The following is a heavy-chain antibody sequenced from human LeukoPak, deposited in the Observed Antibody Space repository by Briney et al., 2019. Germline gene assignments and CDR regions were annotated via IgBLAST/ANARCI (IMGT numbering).Heavy chain of an antibody. CDR2: IYHSGST. CDR1: GYSISSGYY. J-gene: IGHJ3*02. V-gene: IGHV4-38-2*02. D-gene: IGHD3-10*01. Sequence: PSETLSLTCTASGYSISSGYYWGWIRQPPGKGLEWIGSIYHSGSTYYNPSLKSRLSISLDTSKNQFSLNLSSVTAADTAVFYCARLGVTQDALDIWGQGTMVTVSS. CDR3: ARLGVTQDALDI.